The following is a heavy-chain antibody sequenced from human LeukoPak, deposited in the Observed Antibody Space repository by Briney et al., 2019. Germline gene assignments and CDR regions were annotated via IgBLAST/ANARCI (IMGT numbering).Heavy chain of an antibody. V-gene: IGHV1-46*01. J-gene: IGHJ4*02. Sequence: GASVKVSCKASGYTFTSYYMHWVRQAPGQGLEWMGILNPSGGSTRYAQKFQGRVTMTRDMSTSTVYMELSSLRSEDTAVYYCARANCYAYGAIYWGQGTLVTVSS. CDR2: LNPSGGST. CDR3: ARANCYAYGAIY. CDR1: GYTFTSYY. D-gene: IGHD2-2*01.